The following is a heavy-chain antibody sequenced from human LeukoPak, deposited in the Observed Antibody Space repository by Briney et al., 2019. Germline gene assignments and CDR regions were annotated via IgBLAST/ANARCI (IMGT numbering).Heavy chain of an antibody. CDR1: GGTFSSYD. V-gene: IGHV1-69*06. J-gene: IGHJ4*02. CDR2: IIPMFGKT. CDR3: ASHYYGSGSYYNPHFDY. D-gene: IGHD3-10*01. Sequence: SVRVSCKASGGTFSSYDISWVRQAPGQGLEWMGGIIPMFGKTNYAKTLQGRVTTTADKATSTAYMEMSRLRSEDTAVYYCASHYYGSGSYYNPHFDYWGQGTLVTVSS.